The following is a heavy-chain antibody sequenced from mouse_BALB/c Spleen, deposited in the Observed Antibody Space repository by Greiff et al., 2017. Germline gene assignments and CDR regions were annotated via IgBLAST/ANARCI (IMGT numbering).Heavy chain of an antibody. Sequence: VQLQQSGAELVKPGASVKLSCTASGFNIQDTYMHWVKQRPEQGLEWIGRLDPANGNTKYDPKFQGKATITADTSSNTAYLQISSLTSEDTAVYDCARVDYRYDVDYFDYWGQGTTLTVSS. J-gene: IGHJ2*01. CDR2: LDPANGNT. CDR3: ARVDYRYDVDYFDY. CDR1: GFNIQDTY. V-gene: IGHV14-3*02. D-gene: IGHD2-14*01.